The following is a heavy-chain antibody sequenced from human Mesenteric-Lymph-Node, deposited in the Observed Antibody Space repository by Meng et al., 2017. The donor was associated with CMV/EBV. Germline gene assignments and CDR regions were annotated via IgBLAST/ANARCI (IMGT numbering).Heavy chain of an antibody. V-gene: IGHV4-39*01. D-gene: IGHD2-8*01. CDR2: IYYSEKT. Sequence: SETLSLTCTVSGGSISSTSYYWGWIRQPPEKGLEWIGNIYYSEKTYYNPPLKSRVTISVDTSKKQFSLRLSSVTAADTAVYYCARGVDVVLMEYAIMSEEMARGHFDSWGQGTLVTVSS. J-gene: IGHJ4*02. CDR1: GGSISSTSYY. CDR3: ARGVDVVLMEYAIMSEEMARGHFDS.